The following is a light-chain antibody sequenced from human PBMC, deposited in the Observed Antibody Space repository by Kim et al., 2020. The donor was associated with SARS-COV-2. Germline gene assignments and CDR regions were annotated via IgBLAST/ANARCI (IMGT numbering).Light chain of an antibody. CDR2: RDS. CDR1: NIGSKN. V-gene: IGLV3-9*01. J-gene: IGLJ3*02. CDR3: QVWDSSTV. Sequence: VSVALGQTARSTCGGNNIGSKNVHWYQQKPGQAPVLVIYRDSNRPSGIPERFSGSNSGNTATLTISRAQAGDEADYYCQVWDSSTVFGGGTQLTVL.